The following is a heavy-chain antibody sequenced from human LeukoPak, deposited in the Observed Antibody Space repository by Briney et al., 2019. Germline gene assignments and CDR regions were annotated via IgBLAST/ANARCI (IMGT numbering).Heavy chain of an antibody. D-gene: IGHD6-6*01. CDR3: VKGSSSSRPYYFDY. V-gene: IGHV3-23*01. Sequence: GGSLRLSCAASGFTFSSYAMAWVRQAPGKGLEWVSAITDSGGDTYHADSVKGRFTISRDNSKNTLYMQMNSLRVEDTAVYYCVKGSSSSRPYYFDYWGQGTLVTVSS. CDR1: GFTFSSYA. J-gene: IGHJ4*02. CDR2: ITDSGGDT.